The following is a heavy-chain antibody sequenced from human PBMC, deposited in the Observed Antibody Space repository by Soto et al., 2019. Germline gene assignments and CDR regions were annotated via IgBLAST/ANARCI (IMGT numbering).Heavy chain of an antibody. J-gene: IGHJ4*02. V-gene: IGHV3-11*01. CDR1: GFTFSDYY. CDR3: ARDDYFGSGSYDFDC. D-gene: IGHD3-10*01. Sequence: AQLVQSGGGLVQPGGSLRLSCAASGFTFSDYYMTWIRQAPGKGLEWVSYISTSGSSTYYADSVKGRFTISRDNAEDSLYLQMNSLTAEDTAVYYCARDDYFGSGSYDFDCWGQGTLVTVSS. CDR2: ISTSGSST.